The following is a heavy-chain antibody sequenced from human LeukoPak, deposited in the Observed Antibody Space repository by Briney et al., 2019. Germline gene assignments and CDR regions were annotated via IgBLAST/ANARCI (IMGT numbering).Heavy chain of an antibody. Sequence: SETLSLTCTVSGGSISSGSYYWSWIRQPAGKGLEWIGRIYTSGSTYYNPSLKSRVTISVDTSKNQFSLKLSSVTAADTAVYYCARAAWFKYYFDYWGQGTLVTVSS. J-gene: IGHJ4*02. CDR1: GGSISSGSYY. CDR3: ARAAWFKYYFDY. D-gene: IGHD3-10*01. CDR2: IYTSGST. V-gene: IGHV4-61*02.